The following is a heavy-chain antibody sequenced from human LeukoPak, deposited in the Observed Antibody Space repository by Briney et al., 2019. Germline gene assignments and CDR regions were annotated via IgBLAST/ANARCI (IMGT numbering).Heavy chain of an antibody. CDR3: GRGIQSFDP. V-gene: IGHV1-2*06. CDR2: IDPNSGDT. Sequence: ASVKVSCKASGYTFTNYNITWVRQAPGQGLEWMGRIDPNSGDTKYAQKFQDRVTMARDTSMNTAYMEISSLRYDDTAVYYCGRGIQSFDPWGQGTLVTVSS. J-gene: IGHJ5*02. CDR1: GYTFTNYN.